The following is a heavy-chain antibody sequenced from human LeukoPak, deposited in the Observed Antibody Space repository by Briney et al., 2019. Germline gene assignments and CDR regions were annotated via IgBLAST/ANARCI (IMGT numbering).Heavy chain of an antibody. J-gene: IGHJ4*02. Sequence: PGGSLRLSCAASGFTFNNYGMHWVRQAPGKGLEWVALISYDGNNKYYADSVKGRFTISRDNSKNTLFLQMNSLRPDDTAVYYCAKSHANSGTYHSFFDYWGQGTLVTVSS. D-gene: IGHD1-26*01. CDR1: GFTFNNYG. CDR2: ISYDGNNK. V-gene: IGHV3-30*18. CDR3: AKSHANSGTYHSFFDY.